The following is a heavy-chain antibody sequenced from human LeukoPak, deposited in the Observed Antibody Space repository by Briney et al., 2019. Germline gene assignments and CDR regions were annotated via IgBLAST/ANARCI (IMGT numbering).Heavy chain of an antibody. J-gene: IGHJ4*02. CDR1: GFTFSSYS. V-gene: IGHV3-21*04. CDR3: AKGSWAGDSSGYYYFDY. D-gene: IGHD3-22*01. CDR2: ISSSSSYI. Sequence: GGSLRLSCAASGFTFSSYSMNWVRQAPGKGLEWVSSISSSSSYIYYADSVKGRFTISRDNAKNSLYLQMNSLRAEDAAVYYCAKGSWAGDSSGYYYFDYWGQGTLVTVSS.